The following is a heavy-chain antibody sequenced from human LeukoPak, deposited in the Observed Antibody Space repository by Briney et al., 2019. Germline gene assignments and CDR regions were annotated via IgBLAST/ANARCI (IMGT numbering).Heavy chain of an antibody. CDR2: MNPNRGDT. CDR3: GRSFPLSIPVAVTGGVS. CDR1: GYTFTSYD. V-gene: IGHV1-8*01. J-gene: IGHJ5*02. Sequence: ASVKVSCKASGYTFTSYDIHWVRQATGQGLEWMGRMNPNRGDTDYAQKFQGRVTMTRDTSIITAYMELSSLRSEDTALYYCGRSFPLSIPVAVTGGVSWGQETLFTVSS. D-gene: IGHD3-16*01.